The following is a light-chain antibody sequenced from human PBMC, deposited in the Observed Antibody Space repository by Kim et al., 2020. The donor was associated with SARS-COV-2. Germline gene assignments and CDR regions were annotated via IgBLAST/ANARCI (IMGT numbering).Light chain of an antibody. V-gene: IGKV3-15*01. CDR3: QQYNNWPLFT. CDR1: QSVSSN. CDR2: GAS. J-gene: IGKJ2*01. Sequence: LSVSPGESVTLSCRASQSVSSNLAWYQQKPGQAPRLLIYGASTRATGIPARFSGSGSGTEFTLTINSLQSADFAVYYCQQYNNWPLFTFGQGTKLEI.